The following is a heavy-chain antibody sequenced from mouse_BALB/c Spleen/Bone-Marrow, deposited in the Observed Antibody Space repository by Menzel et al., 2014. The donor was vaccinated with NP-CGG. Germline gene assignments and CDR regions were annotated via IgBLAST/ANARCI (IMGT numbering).Heavy chain of an antibody. Sequence: EVQGVESGAELVRPGALVKLSCKASGFNIKNYYIHWVRQRPEQGLEWIGLIDTENGNTIFDPKFQGKASMTADTSSNTAYLQLSSLTSEDAAVYYCTNFGPFDYWGPGTTLTVSS. CDR2: IDTENGNT. J-gene: IGHJ2*01. CDR1: GFNIKNYY. CDR3: TNFGPFDY. V-gene: IGHV14-1*02.